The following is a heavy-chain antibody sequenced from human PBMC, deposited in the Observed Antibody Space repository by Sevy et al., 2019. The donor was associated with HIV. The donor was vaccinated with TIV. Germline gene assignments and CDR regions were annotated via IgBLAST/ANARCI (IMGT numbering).Heavy chain of an antibody. V-gene: IGHV3-7*01. J-gene: IGHJ4*02. D-gene: IGHD1-7*01. CDR2: INQDGGEK. Sequence: GGSLRLSCAVSGFTFSNYWMSWVRQAPGKGLECVANINQDGGEKYYLDSVKGRFFVSRDNDKNSLYLQMDSLRAEDTAVYYCAREQITGPKPDYFDYWGQGTLVTVSS. CDR1: GFTFSNYW. CDR3: AREQITGPKPDYFDY.